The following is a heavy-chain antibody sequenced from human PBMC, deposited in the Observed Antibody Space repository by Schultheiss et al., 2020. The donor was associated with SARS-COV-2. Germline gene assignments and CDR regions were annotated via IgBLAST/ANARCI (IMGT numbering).Heavy chain of an antibody. CDR3: ARRKSCVYLALLG. CDR1: GGSISSSNW. J-gene: IGHJ4*02. V-gene: IGHV4-4*02. D-gene: IGHD5/OR15-5a*01. CDR2: IYHSGST. Sequence: SETLSLTCAVSGGSISSSNWWSWVRQPPGKGLEWIGEIYHSGSTNYNPSLKSRVTISVVPSKYQFSLTMRSVTAADTALYYCARRKSCVYLALLGWGQGTLVTVSS.